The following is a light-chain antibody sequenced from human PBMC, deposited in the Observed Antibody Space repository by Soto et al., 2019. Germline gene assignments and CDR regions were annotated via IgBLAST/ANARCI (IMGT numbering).Light chain of an antibody. CDR1: SYNIGTTT. Sequence: QSVLTQPPSASGAPGQRVTISCSGSSYNIGTTTVNWYQHVPGTAPKLLIYNINQRPSGVPDRFSGSRSGTSASLAISGLQSEDEADYYCSSWDDSLNGVVFGTGTKVTVL. V-gene: IGLV1-44*01. CDR2: NIN. J-gene: IGLJ2*01. CDR3: SSWDDSLNGVV.